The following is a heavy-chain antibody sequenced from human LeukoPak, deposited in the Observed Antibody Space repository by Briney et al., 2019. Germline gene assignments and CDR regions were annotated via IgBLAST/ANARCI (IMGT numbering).Heavy chain of an antibody. CDR1: GVSFSGYY. V-gene: IGHV4-34*01. Sequence: SETLSLTCAVYGVSFSGYYWSWIRQPPGKGLEWIGEINHSGSTHYNPSLKSRVTISVDTSKNQFSLKLSSVTAADTAVYYCAISLGIAEDYWGQGTLVTVSS. CDR2: INHSGST. J-gene: IGHJ4*02. D-gene: IGHD6-13*01. CDR3: AISLGIAEDY.